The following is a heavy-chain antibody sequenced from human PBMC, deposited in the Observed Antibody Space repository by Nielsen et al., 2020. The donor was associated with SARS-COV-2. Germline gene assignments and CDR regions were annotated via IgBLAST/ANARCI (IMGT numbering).Heavy chain of an antibody. Sequence: ESLKISCAAFGFTFSSYAMSWVRQAPGKGLEWVSAISGSGGSTYYADSVKGRFTISRDNSKNTLYLQMNSLRAEDTAVYYCAKDGARGDYGYFDYWGQGTLVTVSS. V-gene: IGHV3-23*01. J-gene: IGHJ4*02. CDR3: AKDGARGDYGYFDY. CDR2: ISGSGGST. D-gene: IGHD4-17*01. CDR1: GFTFSSYA.